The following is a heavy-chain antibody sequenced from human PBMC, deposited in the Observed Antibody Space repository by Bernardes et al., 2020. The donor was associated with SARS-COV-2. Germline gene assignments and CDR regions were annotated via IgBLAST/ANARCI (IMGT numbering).Heavy chain of an antibody. D-gene: IGHD3-16*01. CDR1: GGSISSGGYY. V-gene: IGHV4-31*03. J-gene: IGHJ5*02. Sequence: TLSLTCTVSGGSISSGGYYWSWIRQHPGKGLEWIGYSYYGGSTYYNPSLKSRVTISVDTSTNQFSLKLSSVTAADTAVYYCARRGGGVAGWFAPWGQGTLVTVSS. CDR2: SYYGGST. CDR3: ARRGGGVAGWFAP.